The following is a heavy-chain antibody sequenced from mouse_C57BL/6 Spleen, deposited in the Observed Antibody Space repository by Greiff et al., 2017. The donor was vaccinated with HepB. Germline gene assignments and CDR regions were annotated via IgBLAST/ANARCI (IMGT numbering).Heavy chain of an antibody. J-gene: IGHJ1*03. V-gene: IGHV1-69*01. Sequence: VQLQQPGAELVMPGASVKLSCKASGYTFTSYWMHWVKQRPGQGLEWIGEIDPSDSYTNYNQKFKGKSTLTVDKSSSTAYMQLSSLTSEDSAVYYCARGGLYGSSYRWYFDVWGTGTTVTVSS. CDR2: IDPSDSYT. CDR3: ARGGLYGSSYRWYFDV. CDR1: GYTFTSYW. D-gene: IGHD1-1*01.